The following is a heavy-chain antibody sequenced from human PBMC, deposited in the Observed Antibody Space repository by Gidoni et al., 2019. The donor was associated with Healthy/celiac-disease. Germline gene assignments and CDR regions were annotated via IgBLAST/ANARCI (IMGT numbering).Heavy chain of an antibody. V-gene: IGHV3-23*01. CDR3: AKNRIGEYIVGSLDY. CDR2: ISGSGSST. Sequence: EVQPLESGGGLVQPGGSLRLSCAASGFTFSSYAMSWVRQDPGKGLGWVSAISGSGSSTYYADSVKGRFTISRDNSKNTLYLQMNSLRAEDTAVYYCAKNRIGEYIVGSLDYWGQGTLVTVSS. CDR1: GFTFSSYA. D-gene: IGHD3-10*01. J-gene: IGHJ4*02.